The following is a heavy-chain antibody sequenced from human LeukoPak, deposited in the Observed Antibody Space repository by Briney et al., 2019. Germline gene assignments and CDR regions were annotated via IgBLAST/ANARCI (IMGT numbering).Heavy chain of an antibody. CDR3: ARGYYGLWYFDY. CDR1: GGTFSSYA. CDR2: IIPISGTA. Sequence: GSSVKVSCKASGGTFSSYAISWVRQAPGQGLEWMGGIIPISGTANYAQKFQGRVTITTDESTSTAYMELSSLRSEDTAVYYCARGYYGLWYFDYWGQGTLVTVSS. V-gene: IGHV1-69*05. J-gene: IGHJ4*02. D-gene: IGHD3-10*01.